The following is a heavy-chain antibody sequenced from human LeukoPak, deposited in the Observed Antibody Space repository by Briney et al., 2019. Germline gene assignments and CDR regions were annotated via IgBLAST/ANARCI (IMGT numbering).Heavy chain of an antibody. V-gene: IGHV1-69*05. J-gene: IGHJ4*02. CDR1: GDIFSGYA. CDR3: ARADMFTRDQNAYGFAY. Sequence: GASVKVSCKASGDIFSGYAISWVRQAPGQGLEWMGGIIPVFGTPNYAQNFQGRVTITMDQSTSTTYMELSSLRFEDTAVYFCARADMFTRDQNAYGFAYWGQGTLVTVSS. CDR2: IIPVFGTP. D-gene: IGHD3-10*02.